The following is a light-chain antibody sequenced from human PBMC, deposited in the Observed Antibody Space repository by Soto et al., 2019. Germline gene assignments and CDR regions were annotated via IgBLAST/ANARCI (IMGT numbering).Light chain of an antibody. CDR1: HTISSSY. J-gene: IGKJ5*01. Sequence: EIVLTQSPGTLSLSPGERATLSCRASHTISSSYLGWYQQKPGQAPRLLIYGTSSRATGIPDRFSGSGSGTDFTLTISRLEPEDFAVYYCQQYGNSPITFGQGTRLEIK. CDR2: GTS. CDR3: QQYGNSPIT. V-gene: IGKV3-20*01.